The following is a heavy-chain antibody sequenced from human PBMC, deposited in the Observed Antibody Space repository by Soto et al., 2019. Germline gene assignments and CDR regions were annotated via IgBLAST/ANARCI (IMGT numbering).Heavy chain of an antibody. J-gene: IGHJ3*02. V-gene: IGHV3-53*01. CDR3: ASHNNWGWGAFDI. D-gene: IGHD7-27*01. Sequence: GESLKISCAASGFTVSSNYMSWVRQAPGKGLEWVSVIYSGGSTYYADSVKGRFTISRDNSKNTLYLQMNSLRAEDTAVYYCASHNNWGWGAFDIWGQGTMVTVSS. CDR1: GFTVSSNY. CDR2: IYSGGST.